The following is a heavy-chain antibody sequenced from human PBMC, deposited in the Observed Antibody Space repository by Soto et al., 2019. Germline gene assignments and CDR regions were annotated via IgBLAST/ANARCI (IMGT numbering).Heavy chain of an antibody. CDR2: ISDSGGST. CDR1: GFTFSSYA. D-gene: IGHD2-15*01. CDR3: ARDWDIVILSVPIPNYNYGMDV. J-gene: IGHJ6*02. V-gene: IGHV3-23*01. Sequence: GGSLRLSCAASGFTFSSYAMSWVRQAPGKGLEWVSGISDSGGSTYYADSVKGRFTISRDNAKNSVYLQVNNLRDEDMVVYYCARDWDIVILSVPIPNYNYGMDVWGQGTTVTVSS.